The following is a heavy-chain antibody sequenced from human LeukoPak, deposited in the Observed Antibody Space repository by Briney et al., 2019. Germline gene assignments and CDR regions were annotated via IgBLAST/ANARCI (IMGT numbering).Heavy chain of an antibody. J-gene: IGHJ4*02. Sequence: GGSPRLSCAASGFTFSDYYMSWIRQAPGKGLEWVSYISSSGNTIYYADSVKGRFTISRDNAKNSLYLQMNSLRAEDTAVYYCARDPEVGATNFDYWGQGTLVTVSS. D-gene: IGHD1-26*01. CDR1: GFTFSDYY. CDR3: ARDPEVGATNFDY. CDR2: ISSSGNTI. V-gene: IGHV3-11*01.